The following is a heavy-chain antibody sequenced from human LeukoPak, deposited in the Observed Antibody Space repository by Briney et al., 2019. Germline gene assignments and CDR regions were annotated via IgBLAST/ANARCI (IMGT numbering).Heavy chain of an antibody. Sequence: SETLSLTCAVYGGSFSGYYWSWIRQPPGKGLEWIGEINHSGSTNYNPSLKSRVTISVDTSKNQFSLKLSSVTAADTAVYYCARGRGYSQSNWVDPWGQGTMVTVSA. V-gene: IGHV4-34*01. CDR2: INHSGST. CDR1: GGSFSGYY. D-gene: IGHD5-18*01. CDR3: ARGRGYSQSNWVDP. J-gene: IGHJ5*02.